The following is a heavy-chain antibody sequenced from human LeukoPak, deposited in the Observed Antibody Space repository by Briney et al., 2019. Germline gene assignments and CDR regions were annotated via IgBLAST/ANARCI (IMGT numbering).Heavy chain of an antibody. J-gene: IGHJ5*02. V-gene: IGHV1-18*01. CDR1: GYTFTSYG. CDR2: ISAYNGNT. CDR3: ARSIVVVADNWFDP. Sequence: GASVKVSRKASGYTFTSYGISWVRQAPGQGLEWMGWISAYNGNTNYAQKLQGRVTMTTDTSTSTAYMELRSLRSDDTAVYYCARSIVVVADNWFDPWGQGTLVTVSS. D-gene: IGHD2-15*01.